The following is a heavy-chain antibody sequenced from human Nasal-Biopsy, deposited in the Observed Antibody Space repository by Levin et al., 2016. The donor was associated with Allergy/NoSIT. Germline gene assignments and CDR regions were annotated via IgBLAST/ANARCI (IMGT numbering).Heavy chain of an antibody. Sequence: SETLSLTCNVYGGSMSQYYWSWIRQPPGKGLEWIGFTYYTGDTRYSSSLTGRVTISLDTSKNQLSLHLYSVTAADTAVYYCARQPYVRWGPSIVDTWGQGTLVTVSS. D-gene: IGHD2-15*01. CDR3: ARQPYVRWGPSIVDT. V-gene: IGHV4-59*08. CDR2: TYYTGDT. J-gene: IGHJ5*02. CDR1: GGSMSQYY.